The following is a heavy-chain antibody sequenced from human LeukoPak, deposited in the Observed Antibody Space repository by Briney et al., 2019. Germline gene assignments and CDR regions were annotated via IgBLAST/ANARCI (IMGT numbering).Heavy chain of an antibody. Sequence: SETLSLTCAVYGGSFSGYYWSWIRQPPGNGLEWIGEINHSGSTNYNPSLKSRVTISVDTSKNQFSLKLSSVTAADTAVYYCARLRIAAAGTSSDYFDYWGQGTLVTVSS. CDR2: INHSGST. CDR3: ARLRIAAAGTSSDYFDY. J-gene: IGHJ4*02. D-gene: IGHD6-13*01. V-gene: IGHV4-34*01. CDR1: GGSFSGYY.